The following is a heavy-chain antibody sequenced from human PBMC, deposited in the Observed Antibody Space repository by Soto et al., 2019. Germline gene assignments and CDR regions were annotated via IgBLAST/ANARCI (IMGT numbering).Heavy chain of an antibody. CDR2: ISGSGGST. CDR1: GFTFSSYA. D-gene: IGHD3-10*01. Sequence: GGSLRLSCAASGFTFSSYAMSWVRQAPGKGLEWVSAISGSGGSTYYTDSVKGRFTISRDNSKNTLYLQMNSLRAEDTAVYYCAKSVWATMVRGVKKSSNWFDPSGQGTLVTVSS. V-gene: IGHV3-23*01. J-gene: IGHJ5*02. CDR3: AKSVWATMVRGVKKSSNWFDP.